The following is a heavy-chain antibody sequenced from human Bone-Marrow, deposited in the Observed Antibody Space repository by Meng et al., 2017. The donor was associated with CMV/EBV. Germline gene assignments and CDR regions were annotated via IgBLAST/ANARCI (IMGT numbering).Heavy chain of an antibody. V-gene: IGHV3-74*01. Sequence: GESLKISCAASGFTFSSYWMHWVRQAPGKGLVWVSRINSDGSSTSYADSVKGRFTISRDNAKNTLYLQMNSLRAEDTAVYYCARESPRWGYYYGMDVWGQGTTVTVPS. CDR1: GFTFSSYW. CDR3: ARESPRWGYYYGMDV. J-gene: IGHJ6*02. D-gene: IGHD3-16*01. CDR2: INSDGSST.